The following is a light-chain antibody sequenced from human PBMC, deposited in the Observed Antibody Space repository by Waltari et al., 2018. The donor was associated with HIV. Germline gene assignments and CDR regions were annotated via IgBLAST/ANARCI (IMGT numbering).Light chain of an antibody. J-gene: IGKJ2*03. Sequence: DIQMTQSPSSLSASVGDRVNITCRASQTIDIYLNWFQQKPGKAPTLLISGASTLHSGVPSRFSASGSGTDFTLTISGLQPEDFASYYCQQSYTAPNSFGPGTMVDI. CDR1: QTIDIY. CDR2: GAS. V-gene: IGKV1-39*01. CDR3: QQSYTAPNS.